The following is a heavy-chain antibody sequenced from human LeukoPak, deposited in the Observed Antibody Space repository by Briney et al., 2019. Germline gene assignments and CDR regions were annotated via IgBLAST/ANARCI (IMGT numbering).Heavy chain of an antibody. CDR2: IIPIFGTA. CDR1: RGTFSSYA. V-gene: IGHV1-69*01. J-gene: IGHJ4*02. D-gene: IGHD2-15*01. Sequence: ASVKVSCKASRGTFSSYAISWVRQAPGQGLEWMGGIIPIFGTANYAQKFQGRVTITADESTSTAYMELSSLRSEDTAVYYCARSGYCSGGSCYSGGYWGQGTLVTVSS. CDR3: ARSGYCSGGSCYSGGY.